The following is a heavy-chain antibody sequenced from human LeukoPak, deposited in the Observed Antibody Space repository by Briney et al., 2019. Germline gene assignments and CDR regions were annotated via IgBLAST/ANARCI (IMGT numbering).Heavy chain of an antibody. J-gene: IGHJ4*02. D-gene: IGHD3-22*01. CDR3: ARAVLIYDSSGYYYRTRYYFDY. Sequence: ASVKVSCKASGYTFTSYDINWVRQATGQGLEWMGWMNPNSGNTGYAQKFQGRVTMTRNTSISTAYMELSSLRSEDTAVYYCARAVLIYDSSGYYYRTRYYFDYWGQGTLVTVSS. V-gene: IGHV1-8*01. CDR1: GYTFTSYD. CDR2: MNPNSGNT.